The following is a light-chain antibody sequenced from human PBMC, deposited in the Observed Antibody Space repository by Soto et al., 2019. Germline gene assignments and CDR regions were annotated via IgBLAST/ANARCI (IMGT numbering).Light chain of an antibody. CDR2: DVS. CDR3: SSYTTSNTRQIV. CDR1: SSDVGGYNY. Sequence: QSALTQPASVSGSPGQSITISCTGTSSDVGGYNYVSWYQHHPGKAPKLIIYDVSNRPSGVSNRVSGSQSGNTASLTISGLQPEDEADYYCSSYTTSNTRQIVFGTGTKVTVL. J-gene: IGLJ1*01. V-gene: IGLV2-14*03.